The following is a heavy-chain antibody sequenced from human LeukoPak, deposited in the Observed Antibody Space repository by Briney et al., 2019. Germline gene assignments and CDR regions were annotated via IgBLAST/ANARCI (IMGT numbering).Heavy chain of an antibody. D-gene: IGHD3-9*01. V-gene: IGHV3-23*01. J-gene: IGHJ4*02. CDR3: AKDRRIDDSHRSASLCYFDS. Sequence: GGSLRLSCAASGFTFSSYAMSWVRQAPGKGLEWVSTISGSGGSTYYADSVKGRFTTSRDNSKNTLYLQMNSLRAEDTAVYYCAKDRRIDDSHRSASLCYFDSWGQGTLVTVSS. CDR1: GFTFSSYA. CDR2: ISGSGGST.